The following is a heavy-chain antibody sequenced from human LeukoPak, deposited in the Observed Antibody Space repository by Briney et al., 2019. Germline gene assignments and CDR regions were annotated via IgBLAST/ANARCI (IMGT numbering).Heavy chain of an antibody. CDR1: GFTFSDYY. Sequence: PGGSLRLSCAASGFTFSDYYMSWIRQAPGKGLEWVSYISSSGSTIYYADSVKGRFTISRDNAKNSLYLQMNSLRAEDTAVYYCATLAPPAGDYVHYYYYYGMDVWGQGTTVTVSS. CDR3: ATLAPPAGDYVHYYYYYGMDV. CDR2: ISSSGSTI. D-gene: IGHD4-17*01. J-gene: IGHJ6*02. V-gene: IGHV3-11*01.